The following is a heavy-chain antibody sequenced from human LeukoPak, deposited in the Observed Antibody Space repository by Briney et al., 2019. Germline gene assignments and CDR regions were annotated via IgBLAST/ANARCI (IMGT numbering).Heavy chain of an antibody. Sequence: SETLSLTCTVSGASISDYYWSWIRQSARKGLEWIGRIYAAETDFNPSLKSRLTMSIDTSKNQFSLKLRSVTAADTAVYYCARHQGWLQWEYWGQGTLVTVSS. V-gene: IGHV4-4*07. D-gene: IGHD5-24*01. CDR2: IYAAET. CDR1: GASISDYY. CDR3: ARHQGWLQWEY. J-gene: IGHJ4*02.